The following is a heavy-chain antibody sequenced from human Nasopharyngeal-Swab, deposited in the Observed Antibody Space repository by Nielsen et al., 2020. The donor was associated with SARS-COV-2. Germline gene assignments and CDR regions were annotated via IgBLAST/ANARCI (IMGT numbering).Heavy chain of an antibody. CDR2: ISSSSTYI. D-gene: IGHD3-22*01. CDR3: ARDLGDSSGYFSFNYYYYGMDV. J-gene: IGHJ6*02. V-gene: IGHV3-21*01. CDR1: GFTFSSYT. Sequence: GESLKISCAASGFTFSSYTMNWVRQAPGKGLEWVSSISSSSTYIYYADSVKGRFTISRDNAKNSLSLQMSSLRAEDTAVYYCARDLGDSSGYFSFNYYYYGMDVWGQGTTVTVSS.